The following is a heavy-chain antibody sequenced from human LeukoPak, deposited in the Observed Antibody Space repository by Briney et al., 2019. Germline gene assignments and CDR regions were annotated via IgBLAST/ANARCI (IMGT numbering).Heavy chain of an antibody. CDR2: ISGSGGST. CDR1: GFTFSSYA. J-gene: IGHJ3*02. Sequence: GGSLRLSCAASGFTFSSYAMSWVRQAPGKGLEWVSAISGSGGSTYYADSVKGRFTISRDNSKNTLYLQMNSLRAEDTAVYYCAKDSVAPYKGDSAVFDIWGQGTMVTVSS. CDR3: AKDSVAPYKGDSAVFDI. V-gene: IGHV3-23*01. D-gene: IGHD2-21*02.